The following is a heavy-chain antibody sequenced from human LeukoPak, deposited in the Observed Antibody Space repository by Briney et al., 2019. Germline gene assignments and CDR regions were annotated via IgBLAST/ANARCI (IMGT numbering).Heavy chain of an antibody. D-gene: IGHD3-22*01. Sequence: PSETLSLTCTVSGYSIASGYYWGWIRQPPGRGLEWIGSIYQSGNTYYNPSLRSRVTISVDTSKNQFSLKLSSVTAADTAVYYCARDQYSRYYFDSSGYYLTWGQGTLVTVSS. V-gene: IGHV4-38-2*02. J-gene: IGHJ4*02. CDR3: ARDQYSRYYFDSSGYYLT. CDR2: IYQSGNT. CDR1: GYSIASGYY.